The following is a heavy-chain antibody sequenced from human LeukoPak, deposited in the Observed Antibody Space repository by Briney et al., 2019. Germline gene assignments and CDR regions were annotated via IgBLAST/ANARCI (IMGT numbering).Heavy chain of an antibody. J-gene: IGHJ4*02. CDR3: TRVRLGATTRYFDY. D-gene: IGHD1-26*01. V-gene: IGHV3-72*01. Sequence: VGSLRLSCAASGLTLSDHYMDWVAQSAGNGVEGVGRFKNKANSYTTEYAASVKGRFNISRDDSKNSLYLQMNSLKTEDTAAYYCTRVRLGATTRYFDYWGQGTLVTVSS. CDR2: FKNKANSYTT. CDR1: GLTLSDHY.